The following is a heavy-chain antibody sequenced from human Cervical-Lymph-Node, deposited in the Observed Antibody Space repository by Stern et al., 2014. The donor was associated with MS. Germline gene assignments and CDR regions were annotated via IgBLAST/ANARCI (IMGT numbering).Heavy chain of an antibody. J-gene: IGHJ4*02. CDR1: GFTFGDYA. CDR2: IRSKAYGGTT. V-gene: IGHV3-49*05. D-gene: IGHD2-21*01. CDR3: TRSKADTSILPY. Sequence: EVQLVESEGGLVKPGRSLRLSCTASGFTFGDYAMSWFRQAPGKGLERVGFIRSKAYGGTTEYAASVKGRFTISRDDSKSIAYLQMNSLKTEDTAVYYCTRSKADTSILPYWGQGTLVTVSS.